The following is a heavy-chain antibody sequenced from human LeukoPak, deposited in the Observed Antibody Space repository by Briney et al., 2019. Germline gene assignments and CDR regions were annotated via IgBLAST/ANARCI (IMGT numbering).Heavy chain of an antibody. D-gene: IGHD2-2*01. CDR1: GYTFTGYY. CDR2: INPNSGGT. V-gene: IGHV1-2*02. CDR3: ARDWPGYCSSTSCPTYDY. J-gene: IGHJ4*02. Sequence: GASVKVSCKASGYTFTGYYMHWVRQAPGQGLEWMGWINPNSGGTNYAQKFQGRVTMTRDTSISTAYMELSRLRSDDTAVYYCARDWPGYCSSTSCPTYDYWGQGTLVTVSS.